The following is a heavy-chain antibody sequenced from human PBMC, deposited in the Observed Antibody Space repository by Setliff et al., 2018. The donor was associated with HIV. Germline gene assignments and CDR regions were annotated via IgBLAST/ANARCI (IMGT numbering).Heavy chain of an antibody. CDR1: GGTFSSYA. CDR2: IIPILGIA. D-gene: IGHD3-3*01. V-gene: IGHV1-69*10. J-gene: IGHJ6*03. Sequence: SVKVSCKASGGTFSSYAISWVRQAPGQGLEWMGGIIPILGIANYAQKFQGRVTITADKSTSTAYMELTSLRFDDTAMYYCVRGVQSPPHYSYYYMDVWGEGTRVTVSS. CDR3: VRGVQSPPHYSYYYMDV.